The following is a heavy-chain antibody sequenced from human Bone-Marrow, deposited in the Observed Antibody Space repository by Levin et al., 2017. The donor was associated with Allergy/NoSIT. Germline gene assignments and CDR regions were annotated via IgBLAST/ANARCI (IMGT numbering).Heavy chain of an antibody. V-gene: IGHV3-30*18. J-gene: IGHJ4*02. D-gene: IGHD4/OR15-4a*01. CDR2: ISYGGSDK. Sequence: TGGSLRLSCATSGFNFRYYGMHWVRQAPGKGLEWLTVISYGGSDKYYGDSVKGRFTISRDDSNKTLYLQMNSLRAEDTAVYYCAKGSLSVTMVIQHWGQGALVTVSS. CDR1: GFNFRYYG. CDR3: AKGSLSVTMVIQH.